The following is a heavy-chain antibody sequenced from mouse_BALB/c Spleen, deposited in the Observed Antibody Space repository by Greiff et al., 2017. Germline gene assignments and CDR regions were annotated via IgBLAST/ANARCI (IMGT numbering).Heavy chain of an antibody. CDR3: ARDHGNYYFDY. Sequence: EVKLMESGGGLVKPGGSLKLSCAASGFTFSDYYMYWVRQTPEKRLEWVATISDGGSYTYYPDSVKGRFTISRDNAKNNLYLQMSSLKSEDTAMYYCARDHGNYYFDYWGQGTTLTVSS. J-gene: IGHJ2*01. D-gene: IGHD2-1*01. CDR1: GFTFSDYY. CDR2: ISDGGSYT. V-gene: IGHV5-4*02.